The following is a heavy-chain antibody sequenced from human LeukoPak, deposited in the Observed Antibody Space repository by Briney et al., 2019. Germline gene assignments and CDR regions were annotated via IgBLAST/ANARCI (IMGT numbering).Heavy chain of an antibody. V-gene: IGHV3-48*02. CDR2: ISSSSSAI. CDR1: GFTFSRFG. D-gene: IGHD2-15*01. CDR3: AQKGGTDH. J-gene: IGHJ4*02. Sequence: GGSLRLSCAASGFTFSRFGMNWVRQAPGKGLEWISYISSSSSAIYYADSVKGRFTISRDNAKNSLYLQMNSLRDEDTAVYYCAQKGGTDHWGQGTLVTVSS.